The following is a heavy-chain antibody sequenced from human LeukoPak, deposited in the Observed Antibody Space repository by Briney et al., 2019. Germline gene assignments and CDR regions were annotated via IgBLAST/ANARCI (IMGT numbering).Heavy chain of an antibody. CDR1: GYIFTTYW. Sequence: GESLKISCKGSGYIFTTYWIGWVRQMSGKGLEWMGIIYPGDSDTRYSPSFEGQVTISADKSISTAYLQWSSLKASDTAMYYCARQTRDGSGSRGYSFDFWGQGTLVTVSS. CDR3: ARQTRDGSGSRGYSFDF. J-gene: IGHJ4*02. V-gene: IGHV5-51*01. D-gene: IGHD3-10*01. CDR2: IYPGDSDT.